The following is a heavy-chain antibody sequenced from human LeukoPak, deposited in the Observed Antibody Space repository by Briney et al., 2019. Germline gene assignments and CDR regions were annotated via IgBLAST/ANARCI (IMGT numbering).Heavy chain of an antibody. CDR2: IYHSGST. V-gene: IGHV4-38-2*02. CDR3: ARGRRNYYGSGSYSRCYMDV. Sequence: PSETLSLTCTVSGYSISSGYYWGWIRQPPGKGLEWIGSIYHSGSTYYNPSLKSRVPISVDTSKNQFSLKLSSVTAADTAVYYCARGRRNYYGSGSYSRCYMDVWGKGTTDTVSS. D-gene: IGHD3-10*01. J-gene: IGHJ6*03. CDR1: GYSISSGYY.